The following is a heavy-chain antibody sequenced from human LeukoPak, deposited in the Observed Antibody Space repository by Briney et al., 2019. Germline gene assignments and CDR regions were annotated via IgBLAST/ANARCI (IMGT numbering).Heavy chain of an antibody. CDR2: IWFDGSNE. D-gene: IGHD1-26*01. CDR1: GFIFSSYG. Sequence: PGGSLRLSCVASGFIFSSYGMHWVRQAPGKGLEWVAVIWFDGSNEYYAESVKGRFTISRDNSKNTLHLQMNSLRGDDTAVYYCARVQYSGSYGYYYGMDVWGQGTTVTVSS. J-gene: IGHJ6*02. CDR3: ARVQYSGSYGYYYGMDV. V-gene: IGHV3-33*01.